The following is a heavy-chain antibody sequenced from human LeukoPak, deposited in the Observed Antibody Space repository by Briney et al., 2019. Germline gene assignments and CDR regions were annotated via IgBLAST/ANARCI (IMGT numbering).Heavy chain of an antibody. Sequence: ASVTVSCKASGYTFTSYYMHWVRQAPGQGLEWMGIINPSGGSTSYAQKFQGRVTMTRDTSTSTVYMELSSLRSEDTAVYYCARGGDPSYYDSSGYYLDYWGQGTLVTVSS. J-gene: IGHJ4*02. V-gene: IGHV1-46*01. CDR1: GYTFTSYY. CDR3: ARGGDPSYYDSSGYYLDY. D-gene: IGHD3-22*01. CDR2: INPSGGST.